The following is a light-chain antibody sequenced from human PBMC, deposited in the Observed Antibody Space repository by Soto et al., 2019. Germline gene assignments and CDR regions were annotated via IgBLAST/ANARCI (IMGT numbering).Light chain of an antibody. CDR1: SSDVGGYNY. Sequence: QSALPQPRSVSGSPGQSVTISCTGTSSDVGGYNYVSWYQQHPGKAPKLKIYDVSKRPSGVSDRFSGSKSGNTASLTISGLRAEDEADYYCCAYAGSYTFGVFGTGSKLTVL. CDR3: CAYAGSYTFGV. CDR2: DVS. V-gene: IGLV2-11*01. J-gene: IGLJ1*01.